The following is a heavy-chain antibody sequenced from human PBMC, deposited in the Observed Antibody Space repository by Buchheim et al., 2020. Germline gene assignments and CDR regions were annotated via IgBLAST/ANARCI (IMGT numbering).Heavy chain of an antibody. V-gene: IGHV4-59*01. J-gene: IGHJ5*02. CDR3: ARGVGEWELLIAFDP. Sequence: QVQLQESGPGLVKPSETLSLTCTVSGGSISSYYWSWIRQPPGKGLEWIGYIYYSGSTNYNPSLKSRVTISVDTSKNQFSLKLSSVTAAYTAVYYCARGVGEWELLIAFDPWGQGTL. CDR1: GGSISSYY. CDR2: IYYSGST. D-gene: IGHD1-26*01.